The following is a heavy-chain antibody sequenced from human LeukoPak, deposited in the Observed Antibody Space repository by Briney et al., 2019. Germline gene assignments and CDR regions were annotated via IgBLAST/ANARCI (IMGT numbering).Heavy chain of an antibody. V-gene: IGHV4-39*01. D-gene: IGHD3-22*01. CDR2: IYYSGST. CDR3: AKRYYYDSSGYELDY. J-gene: IGHJ4*02. CDR1: GGSISSSSYY. Sequence: PSETLSLTCTVSGGSISSSSYYWGWIRQPPGKGLEWIGSIYYSGSTYYNPSLKSRVTISVDTSKNQFSLELSSVTAADTAVYYCAKRYYYDSSGYELDYWGQGTLVTVSS.